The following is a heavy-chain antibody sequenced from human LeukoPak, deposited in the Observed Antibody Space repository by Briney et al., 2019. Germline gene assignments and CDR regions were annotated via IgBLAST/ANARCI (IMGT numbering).Heavy chain of an antibody. CDR3: ARYIVSYPHDAFDI. CDR1: AYSISSDHS. D-gene: IGHD1-26*01. CDR2: IYHSGST. Sequence: PSETLSLTCSVSAYSISSDHSWGWIRQPPGKGLEWIANIYHSGSTYYNPSLKSRATVSVDTSKKQFSLKLSSVTAADTAFYYCARYIVSYPHDAFDIWGQGTMVTVSS. V-gene: IGHV4-38-2*02. J-gene: IGHJ3*02.